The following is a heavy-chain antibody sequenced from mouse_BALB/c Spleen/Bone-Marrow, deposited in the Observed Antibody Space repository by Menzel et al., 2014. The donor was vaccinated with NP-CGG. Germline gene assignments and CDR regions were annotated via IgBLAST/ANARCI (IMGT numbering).Heavy chain of an antibody. CDR2: INPSTGYA. J-gene: IGHJ2*01. CDR1: GYTFTDTW. V-gene: IGHV1-7*01. CDR3: ARDY. Sequence: VKLMESGPELAKPGPSVKMSCKASGYTFTDTWIHWIKQRPGQGLEWIGYINPSTGYAEYNQNFKDKATLTVDKSSSTAYMQLSSLTSEDSAVYYCARDYWGQGTTLTVSS.